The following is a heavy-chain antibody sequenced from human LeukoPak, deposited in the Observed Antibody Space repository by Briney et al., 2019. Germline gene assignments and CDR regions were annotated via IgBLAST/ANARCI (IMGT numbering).Heavy chain of an antibody. D-gene: IGHD2-15*01. J-gene: IGHJ6*02. Sequence: GGSLRLSCAASGFTFSSYSMNWVRQAPGKGLEWVSSINSSSSYIYYADSVKGRFTISRDNAKNSLYLQMNSLRAEDTAVYYCAKPRGGYNYYYGMDVWGQGTTVTVSS. CDR2: INSSSSYI. CDR1: GFTFSSYS. CDR3: AKPRGGYNYYYGMDV. V-gene: IGHV3-21*04.